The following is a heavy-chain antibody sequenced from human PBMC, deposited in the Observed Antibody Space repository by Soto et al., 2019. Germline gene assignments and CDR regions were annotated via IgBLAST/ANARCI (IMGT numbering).Heavy chain of an antibody. CDR3: ARVRTGYFDY. J-gene: IGHJ4*02. CDR2: IYYNGNT. CDR1: GVSITSGGHY. Sequence: PSETLSLTCTVSGVSITSGGHYWSWIRQPPGKGLEWIGYIYYNGNTNYNPSLESRVTISVDRSRNQFSLRLTSLTAADTAVYYCARVRTGYFDYWGRGALVTVSS. D-gene: IGHD3-9*01. V-gene: IGHV4-61*08.